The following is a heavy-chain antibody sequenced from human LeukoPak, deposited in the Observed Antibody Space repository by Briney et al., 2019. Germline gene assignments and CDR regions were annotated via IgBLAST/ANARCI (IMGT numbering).Heavy chain of an antibody. Sequence: ASVTVSSTASGYTFTTYGISWVRQAPGQGLQGMGRISAYNGNTHYSQKLQGRVTMTTDTSTSTAYMEERSLRSDDTAVYYCAREGIQLWLDLSYWGQGTLVTVSS. CDR3: AREGIQLWLDLSY. J-gene: IGHJ4*02. CDR2: ISAYNGNT. V-gene: IGHV1-18*01. D-gene: IGHD5-18*01. CDR1: GYTFTTYG.